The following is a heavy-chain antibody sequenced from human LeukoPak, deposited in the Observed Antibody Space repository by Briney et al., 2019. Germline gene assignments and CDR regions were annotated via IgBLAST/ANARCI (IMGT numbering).Heavy chain of an antibody. CDR2: ISAYNGNT. CDR3: ARSSPYSSYGNWFDP. J-gene: IGHJ5*02. V-gene: IGHV1-18*01. CDR1: GYTFTSYG. D-gene: IGHD4-11*01. Sequence: ASVKVSCKASGYTFTSYGISWVRQAPGQGLEWMGWISAYNGNTNYAQKLQGRVTMTTDTSTSTAYMELRSLRSDDTAVYYCARSSPYSSYGNWFDPWGQGTLVTVSS.